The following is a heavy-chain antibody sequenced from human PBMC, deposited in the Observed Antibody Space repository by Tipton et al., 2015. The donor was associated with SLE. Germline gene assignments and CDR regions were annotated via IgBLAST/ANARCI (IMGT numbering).Heavy chain of an antibody. CDR2: IKSKANSYAT. J-gene: IGHJ4*02. CDR3: TRHGDYDYIWGSYRY. CDR1: GFTFSGSA. D-gene: IGHD3-16*02. Sequence: SLRLSCAASGFTFSGSAMHWVRQASGKGLEWVGRIKSKANSYATEYAVSVKGRFTISRDDSKNTAYLQMNSLKTEDTVVYYCTRHGDYDYIWGSYRYWGQGTLVTVSS. V-gene: IGHV3-73*01.